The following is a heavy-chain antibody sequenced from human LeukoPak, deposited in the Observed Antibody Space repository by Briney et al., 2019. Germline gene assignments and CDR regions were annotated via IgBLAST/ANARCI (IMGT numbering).Heavy chain of an antibody. CDR3: ANERTLTFDY. D-gene: IGHD1-14*01. CDR2: ITRDGYST. Sequence: GGSLRLSCATSGFSLADYTLHWVRQVPGKAMEWLSLITRDGYSTMYADSVKGRFTISRDSSRSSLSLQMNNLRSEDTASYYCANERTLTFDYWGRGTLVTVSS. CDR1: GFSLADYT. J-gene: IGHJ4*02. V-gene: IGHV3-43*01.